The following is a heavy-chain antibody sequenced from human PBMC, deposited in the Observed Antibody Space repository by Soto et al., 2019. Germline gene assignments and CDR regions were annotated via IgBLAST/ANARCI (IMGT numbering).Heavy chain of an antibody. J-gene: IGHJ4*02. V-gene: IGHV3-15*01. Sequence: GGSLRLSCAASEFTFSNAWMSWVRQAPGKGLEWVGRIKSKTDGGATDYAAPVKGRFTISRDDSKNTLYLQMNSLKTEDTAVYYCTTVTVVDVHPDYWVQGTLVTVSS. CDR2: IKSKTDGGAT. CDR3: TTVTVVDVHPDY. D-gene: IGHD2-15*01. CDR1: EFTFSNAW.